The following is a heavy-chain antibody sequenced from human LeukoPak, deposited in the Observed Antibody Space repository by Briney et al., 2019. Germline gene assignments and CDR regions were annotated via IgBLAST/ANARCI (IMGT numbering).Heavy chain of an antibody. Sequence: GGPLRLSCAASGFTFSSYSMNWVRQAPGKGLEWVSSISSSSSYIYYADSVKGRFTISRDNAKNTLYLQMNSLRVEDTAVYYCAREWSGFGELPDYWGQGTLVTVSS. V-gene: IGHV3-21*01. CDR3: AREWSGFGELPDY. CDR1: GFTFSSYS. D-gene: IGHD3-10*01. J-gene: IGHJ4*02. CDR2: ISSSSSYI.